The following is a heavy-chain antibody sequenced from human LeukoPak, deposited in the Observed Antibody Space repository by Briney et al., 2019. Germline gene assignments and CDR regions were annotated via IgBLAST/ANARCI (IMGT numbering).Heavy chain of an antibody. J-gene: IGHJ6*03. Sequence: SQTLSLTFTVSGGSISSYYWSSIRQPPGKGLEWIGYIYYSGSTHYNPPLKSRVTISVDTSKNQFSLKLSSVTAADTAVYYCARESPPRSNSRILSSQTNYYYYYMDVWGKGTTVTVSS. CDR2: IYYSGST. CDR3: ARESPPRSNSRILSSQTNYYYYYMDV. D-gene: IGHD2-15*01. CDR1: GGSISSYY. V-gene: IGHV4-59*01.